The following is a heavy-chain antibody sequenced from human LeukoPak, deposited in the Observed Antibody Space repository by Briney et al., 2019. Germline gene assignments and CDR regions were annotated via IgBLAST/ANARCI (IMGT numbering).Heavy chain of an antibody. CDR3: ARGGLDYWFDP. D-gene: IGHD3-16*01. CDR1: GGSISSYY. J-gene: IGHJ5*02. Sequence: SETLSLTCTVSGGSISSYYWSWIRQPPGKGLEWIGYIYYSGSTNYNPSLKSRVTISVDRSKNQFSLKLSSVTAADTAVYYCARGGLDYWFDPWGQGTLVTVSS. V-gene: IGHV4-59*12. CDR2: IYYSGST.